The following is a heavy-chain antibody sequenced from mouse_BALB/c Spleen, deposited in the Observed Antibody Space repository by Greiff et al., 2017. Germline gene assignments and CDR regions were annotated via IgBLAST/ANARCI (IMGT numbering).Heavy chain of an antibody. CDR2: ISYDGSN. CDR1: GDSITSGYY. CDR3: AREGDGNSYFDY. J-gene: IGHJ2*01. Sequence: VQLKESGPSLVKPSQTLSLTCSVTGDSITSGYYWNWIRQFPGNKLEWMGYISYDGSNNYNPSLKNRISITRDTSKNQFFLKLNSVTTEDTATYYCAREGDGNSYFDYWGQGTTLTVSS. D-gene: IGHD2-1*01. V-gene: IGHV3-6*02.